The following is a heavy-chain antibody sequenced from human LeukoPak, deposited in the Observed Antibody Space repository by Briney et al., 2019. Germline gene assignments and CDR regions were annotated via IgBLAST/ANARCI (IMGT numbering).Heavy chain of an antibody. V-gene: IGHV4-59*08. Sequence: PSETLSLTCTVSGGSISSYYWSWIRQPPGKGLEWIGYIYYSGSTNYNPSLKSRVTISVDTSKNQFSLKLSSVTAADTAVYYCAKLCGSGSYSKLDFDYWGQGTLVTVSS. CDR2: IYYSGST. CDR1: GGSISSYY. D-gene: IGHD3-10*01. J-gene: IGHJ4*02. CDR3: AKLCGSGSYSKLDFDY.